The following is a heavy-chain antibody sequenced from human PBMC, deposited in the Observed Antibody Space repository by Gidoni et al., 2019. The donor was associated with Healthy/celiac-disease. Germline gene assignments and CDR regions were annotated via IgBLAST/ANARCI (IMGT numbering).Heavy chain of an antibody. CDR3: ARLGYYDSSGYYGENYFDY. V-gene: IGHV5-51*01. CDR1: GYSFTSYW. CDR2: IYPGDSDT. D-gene: IGHD3-22*01. Sequence: EVQLVQSGAEVKKPGESLKISCKGSGYSFTSYWIGWVRQMPGKGLEWMGIIYPGDSDTRYSPSVQGQVTISADKSISTAYLQWSSLKASDTAMYYCARLGYYDSSGYYGENYFDYWGQGTLVTVSS. J-gene: IGHJ4*02.